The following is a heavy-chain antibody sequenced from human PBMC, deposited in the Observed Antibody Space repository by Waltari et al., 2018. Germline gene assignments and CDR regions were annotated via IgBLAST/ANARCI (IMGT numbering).Heavy chain of an antibody. V-gene: IGHV3-33*01. CDR3: ARGTAMVTIFDY. CDR1: GFTFSSYG. CDR2: IWYDGSNK. Sequence: QVQLVESGGGVVQPGRSLRLSCAASGFTFSSYGMPWVRQAPGKGLEWVAVIWYDGSNKYYADSVKGRFTISRDNSKNTLYLQMNSLRAEDTAVYYCARGTAMVTIFDYWGQGTLVTVSS. D-gene: IGHD5-18*01. J-gene: IGHJ4*02.